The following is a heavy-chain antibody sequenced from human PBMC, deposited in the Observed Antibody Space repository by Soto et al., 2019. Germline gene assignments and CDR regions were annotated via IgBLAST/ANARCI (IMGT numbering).Heavy chain of an antibody. V-gene: IGHV1-69*15. CDR1: GGTFYTYT. CDR2: ITPIYPTT. D-gene: IGHD5-18*01. J-gene: IGHJ4*02. CDR3: ARIPRYSFPTADDLDS. Sequence: QVQLVQSGAEVRKPGSSVQVSCKASGGTFYTYTFSWVRQAPGQGLEWMGSITPIYPTTNYAEKFQGRLTVTADGSTNKAYMELNSLTSEDTAVYYCARIPRYSFPTADDLDSWGQGTLVTVSS.